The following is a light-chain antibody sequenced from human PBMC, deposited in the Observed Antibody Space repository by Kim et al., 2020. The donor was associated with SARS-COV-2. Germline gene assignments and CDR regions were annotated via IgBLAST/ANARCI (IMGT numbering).Light chain of an antibody. CDR2: GNS. V-gene: IGLV1-40*01. CDR3: QSYDNSLSGYV. CDR1: ISNIGAGYD. J-gene: IGLJ1*01. Sequence: QSVLTQPPSVSGSPGQRVTISCTGSISNIGAGYDVLWYQQLPATAPKLLIYGNSNRPSGVPDRFSGSKSDTSASLAITGLQAEDEADYYCQSYDNSLSGYVFGSGTKVTVL.